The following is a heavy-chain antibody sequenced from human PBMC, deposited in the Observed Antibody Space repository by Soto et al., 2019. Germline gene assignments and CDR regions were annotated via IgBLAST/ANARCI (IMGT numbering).Heavy chain of an antibody. V-gene: IGHV4-4*02. CDR2: IYHSWST. Sequence: TLSLTCAVSGGSVSSSSWWSWVRQPPGKGLGWVGEIYHSWSTNYNPSLKSRVTISVDKSKNQFSLKLISVTAADNAVYYCARLDGYNHFDYWGQGTLVTVSS. D-gene: IGHD5-12*01. CDR1: GGSVSSSSW. J-gene: IGHJ4*02. CDR3: ARLDGYNHFDY.